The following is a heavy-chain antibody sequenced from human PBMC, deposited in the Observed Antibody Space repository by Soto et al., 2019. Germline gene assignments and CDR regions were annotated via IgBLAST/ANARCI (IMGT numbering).Heavy chain of an antibody. J-gene: IGHJ4*02. CDR3: AKDLNYYDSSGYCD. Sequence: RGSLRLSCAASGFTFSSYAMSWVRQAPGKGLEWVSAISGSGGSTYYADSVKGRFTISRDNSKNTLYLQMNSLRAEDTAVYYCAKDLNYYDSSGYCDWGQGTLVTVSS. CDR2: ISGSGGST. D-gene: IGHD3-22*01. V-gene: IGHV3-23*01. CDR1: GFTFSSYA.